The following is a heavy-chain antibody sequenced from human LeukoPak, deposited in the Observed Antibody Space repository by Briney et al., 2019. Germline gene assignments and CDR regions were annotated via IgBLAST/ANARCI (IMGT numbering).Heavy chain of an antibody. CDR2: ISSSSSYI. V-gene: IGHV3-21*04. D-gene: IGHD2-2*01. CDR3: AKEYCSSTSCPVDY. CDR1: GFTFSSYS. J-gene: IGHJ4*02. Sequence: PGGSLRLSCAASGFTFSSYSMNWVRQAPGKGLEWVSSISSSSSYIYYADSVKGRFTISRDNSKNTLYLQMNSLRAEDTAVYYCAKEYCSSTSCPVDYWGQGTLVTVSS.